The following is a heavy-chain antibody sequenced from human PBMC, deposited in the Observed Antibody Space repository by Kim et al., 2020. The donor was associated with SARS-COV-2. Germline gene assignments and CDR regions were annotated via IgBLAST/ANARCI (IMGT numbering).Heavy chain of an antibody. Sequence: PSLKSRVTISVDPSKNPFSLKLSAVTAADTAVYYCAGGYLGGNYYYGMDVWGQGTTVTVSS. D-gene: IGHD3-16*01. J-gene: IGHJ6*02. CDR3: AGGYLGGNYYYGMDV. V-gene: IGHV4-34*01.